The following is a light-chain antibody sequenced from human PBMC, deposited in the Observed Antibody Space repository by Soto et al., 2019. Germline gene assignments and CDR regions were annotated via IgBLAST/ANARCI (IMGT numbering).Light chain of an antibody. CDR2: GAS. Sequence: EIVLTQSPGTLSLSPGERATLSCRASQTVSSSSLAWYQQKPGQPPRLLIFGASTRATGFPDRFSGSGSGTDFTLTISRLEPDDFAVYYCQQYGSSPRTFGQGTKVDI. J-gene: IGKJ1*01. V-gene: IGKV3-20*01. CDR3: QQYGSSPRT. CDR1: QTVSSSS.